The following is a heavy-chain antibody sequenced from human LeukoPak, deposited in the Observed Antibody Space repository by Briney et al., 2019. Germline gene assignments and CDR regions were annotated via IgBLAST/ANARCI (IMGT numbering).Heavy chain of an antibody. J-gene: IGHJ3*02. V-gene: IGHV3-48*04. D-gene: IGHD3-22*01. CDR1: GFTFSSYS. CDR2: ISSSSSTL. Sequence: PGGSLRLSCAASGFTFSSYSMNWVRRAPGKGLEWLSYISSSSSTLYYADSVKGRFTISRDNAKNSLYLQMNSLRAEDTAVYYCARVAGITMIDVDAFDIWGQGTLVTVSS. CDR3: ARVAGITMIDVDAFDI.